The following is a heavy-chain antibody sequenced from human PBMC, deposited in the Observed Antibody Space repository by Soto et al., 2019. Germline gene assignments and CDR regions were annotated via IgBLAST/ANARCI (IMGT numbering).Heavy chain of an antibody. CDR1: GFPFTNAW. J-gene: IGHJ4*02. D-gene: IGHD3-9*01. CDR3: STKYYDLLTGPPRGY. V-gene: IGHV3-15*07. CDR2: IKSKTDGGTT. Sequence: GGSLRLSCAASGFPFTNAWMNWVRQAPGKGLEWVGRIKSKTDGGTTDYAAPVKGRFIISRDDSKNTLCLQVNSLKTEDTAVYYCSTKYYDLLTGPPRGYWGQGTLVTVSS.